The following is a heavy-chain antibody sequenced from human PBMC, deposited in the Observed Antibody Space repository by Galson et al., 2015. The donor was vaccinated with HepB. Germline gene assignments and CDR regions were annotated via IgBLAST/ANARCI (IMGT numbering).Heavy chain of an antibody. CDR1: GFTFSSYA. J-gene: IGHJ4*02. CDR3: ARGGGYPLYYFDY. D-gene: IGHD3-16*02. V-gene: IGHV3-30-3*01. Sequence: LRISCAAFGFTFSSYAMHWVCQAPGKGLEWVAVISYDGSNKYYADSVKGRFTISRDNSKNTLYLQMNSLRAEDTAVYYCARGGGYPLYYFDYWGQGTLVTVSS. CDR2: ISYDGSNK.